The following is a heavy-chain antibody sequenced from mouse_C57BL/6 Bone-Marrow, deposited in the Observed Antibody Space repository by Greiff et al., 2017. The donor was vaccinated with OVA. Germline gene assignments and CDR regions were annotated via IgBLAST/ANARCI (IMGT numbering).Heavy chain of an antibody. CDR2: IYPRSGNT. V-gene: IGHV1-81*01. Sequence: QVQLQQSGAELARPGASVKLSCKASGYTFTSYGISWVKQRTGQGLEWIGEIYPRSGNTYYNEKFKGKATLTADKSSSTAYMELRSLTSEDSAVYFCARGDDGYYPFAYWGQGTLVTVSA. CDR1: GYTFTSYG. CDR3: ARGDDGYYPFAY. J-gene: IGHJ3*01. D-gene: IGHD2-3*01.